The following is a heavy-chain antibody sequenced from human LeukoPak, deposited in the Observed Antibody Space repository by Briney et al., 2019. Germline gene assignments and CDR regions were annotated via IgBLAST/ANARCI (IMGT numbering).Heavy chain of an antibody. J-gene: IGHJ4*02. CDR1: GFTFSSYA. CDR2: ISHDGSNK. D-gene: IGHD3-10*01. V-gene: IGHV3-30-3*01. Sequence: GGSLRLSCAASGFTFSSYAMHWVRQAPGKGLEWVAVISHDGSNKYYADSVKGRFTISRDNSKNTLYLQMNSLRAEDTAVYYCARGGKENYYGSGSYTDYWGQGTLVTVSS. CDR3: ARGGKENYYGSGSYTDY.